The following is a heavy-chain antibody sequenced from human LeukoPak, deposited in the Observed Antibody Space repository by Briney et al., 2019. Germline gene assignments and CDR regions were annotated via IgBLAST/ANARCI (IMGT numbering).Heavy chain of an antibody. V-gene: IGHV4-34*01. Sequence: SETPSLICSISDEHFSGYYWGWIRQPPGKGLELIGEINRNGNTDYNPSLKSRVSMSIDTSKNQFSLKLISVTAADTAVDYCARVFSAGDYVTMLHYYYSMDVWGKGTTVTVSS. CDR1: DEHFSGYY. CDR3: ARVFSAGDYVTMLHYYYSMDV. J-gene: IGHJ6*03. CDR2: INRNGNT. D-gene: IGHD4-17*01.